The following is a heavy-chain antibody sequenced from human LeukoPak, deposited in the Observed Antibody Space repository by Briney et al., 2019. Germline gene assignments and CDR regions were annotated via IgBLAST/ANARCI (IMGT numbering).Heavy chain of an antibody. CDR2: INPSGGST. J-gene: IGHJ3*01. CDR1: GYTFTSYY. V-gene: IGHV1-46*01. Sequence: ASVKVSCKASGYTFTSYYMHWVRQAPGQGLEWMGIINPSGGSTSYAQKFQGRVTMTEDTSTDTAYMELSSLRSEDTAVYYCATESRFGVPFWGQGTMVTVSS. D-gene: IGHD3-3*01. CDR3: ATESRFGVPF.